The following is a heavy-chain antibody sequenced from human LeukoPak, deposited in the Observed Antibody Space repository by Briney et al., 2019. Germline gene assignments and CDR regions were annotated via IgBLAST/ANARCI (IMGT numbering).Heavy chain of an antibody. V-gene: IGHV6-1*01. CDR2: TYYRSKWSH. Sequence: QTLSLTCAISGDSVSSNSAAWNWIRQFPSRGLEWLGRTYYRSKWSHDYAISVKSRIIINPDTSENQFSLQLNSVTPDDTAVYYCARGRSGYDYFDYWGQGTVVTVSS. D-gene: IGHD5-12*01. CDR3: ARGRSGYDYFDY. J-gene: IGHJ4*02. CDR1: GDSVSSNSAA.